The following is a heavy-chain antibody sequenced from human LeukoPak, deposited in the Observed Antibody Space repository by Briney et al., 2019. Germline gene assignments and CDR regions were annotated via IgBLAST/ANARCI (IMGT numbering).Heavy chain of an antibody. J-gene: IGHJ5*02. D-gene: IGHD3-10*01. CDR3: ARDLPYYGSGSPTGGFDP. CDR1: GGSISSGSYY. Sequence: PSETLSLTCTVSGGSISSGSYYWSWIRQPPGKGLEWIGYIYYSGSTNYNPSLKSRVTISVDTSKNQFSLKLSSVTAADTAVYYCARDLPYYGSGSPTGGFDPWGQGTLVTVSS. CDR2: IYYSGST. V-gene: IGHV4-61*01.